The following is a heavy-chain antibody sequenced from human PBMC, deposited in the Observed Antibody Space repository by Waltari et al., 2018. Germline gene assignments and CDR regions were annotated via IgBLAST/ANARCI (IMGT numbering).Heavy chain of an antibody. CDR3: ARGLGDYTY. D-gene: IGHD4-17*01. CDR1: GCNFSTYS. V-gene: IGHV3-48*02. Sequence: EVQLVESGGGLVQRGGSRRLSGAASGCNFSTYSMNWVRQAPGKGLEWISYIKSTGSTIHYADSVKGRFTISRDNAKNSLYLQMNSLRDEDTAVYYCARGLGDYTYWGQGTLVTVSS. J-gene: IGHJ4*02. CDR2: IKSTGSTI.